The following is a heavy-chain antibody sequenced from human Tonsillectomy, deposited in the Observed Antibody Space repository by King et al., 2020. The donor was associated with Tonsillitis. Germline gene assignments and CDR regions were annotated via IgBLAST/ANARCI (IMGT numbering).Heavy chain of an antibody. CDR1: GFTFSSYA. Sequence: VQLVESGGGVVQPGRSLRLSCAASGFTFSSYAMHWVRQAPGKGLEWVAVISYDGSNKYYADSVKGRFTISRDNSKNTLYLQMNSLRAEDTAVYYCASMEQWLANFDYWGQGNLVTVSS. CDR2: ISYDGSNK. V-gene: IGHV3-30*04. D-gene: IGHD6-19*01. CDR3: ASMEQWLANFDY. J-gene: IGHJ4*02.